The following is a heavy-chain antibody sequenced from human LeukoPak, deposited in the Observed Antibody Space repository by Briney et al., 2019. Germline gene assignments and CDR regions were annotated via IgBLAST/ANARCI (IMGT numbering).Heavy chain of an antibody. J-gene: IGHJ5*02. Sequence: SETLSLTCAVYGGSFSGYYWSWIRQPPGKGLEWIGEINHSGSTNYNPSLKSRVTISVDTSKNQFSLKLSSVTAADTAVYYCARLNYLSWFDPWGQGTLVTVSS. D-gene: IGHD4-11*01. CDR3: ARLNYLSWFDP. V-gene: IGHV4-34*01. CDR1: GGSFSGYY. CDR2: INHSGST.